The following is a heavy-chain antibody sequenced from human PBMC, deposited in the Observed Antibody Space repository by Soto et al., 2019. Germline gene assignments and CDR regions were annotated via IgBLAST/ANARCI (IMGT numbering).Heavy chain of an antibody. CDR1: GYTFTSYG. CDR2: FTTDKGKT. CDR3: ATRSPAFDY. J-gene: IGHJ4*02. V-gene: IGHV1-18*01. Sequence: ASVKVSCKTSGYTFTSYGISWVRQAPGQGLEWMGWFTTDKGKTTYAQKFQGRVAMTTDTSTSTAYMELRSLRSDDTAVYYCATRSPAFDYWGQGSLVTVSS.